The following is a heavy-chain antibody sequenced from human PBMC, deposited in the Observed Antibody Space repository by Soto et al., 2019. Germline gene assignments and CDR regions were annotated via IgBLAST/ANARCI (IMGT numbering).Heavy chain of an antibody. CDR1: GGTFSSYT. CDR3: ARDLGVTGTTVGATNWFDP. Sequence: QVQLVQSGAEVKKPGSSVKVSCKASGGTFSSYTISWVRQAPGQGLEWMGRIIPLLGIANYAQKCQGRVTITAGKSTSTAYMELSSLRSEDTAVYYCARDLGVTGTTVGATNWFDPWGQGTLVTVSS. D-gene: IGHD1-7*01. CDR2: IIPLLGIA. J-gene: IGHJ5*02. V-gene: IGHV1-69*08.